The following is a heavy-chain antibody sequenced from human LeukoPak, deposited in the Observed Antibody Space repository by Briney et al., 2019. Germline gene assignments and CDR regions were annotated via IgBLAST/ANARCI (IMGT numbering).Heavy chain of an antibody. D-gene: IGHD3-10*02. CDR2: IYSRGGT. J-gene: IGHJ6*02. Sequence: PGGSLRLSCAASGFTVSSNFMSWVRQAPGKGLECVSVIYSRGGTYYADSVQGRFTISRDNSKNTLYLQMNSLRAEDTAVYYCARCSGYGMDVWGQGTTVTVSS. V-gene: IGHV3-66*03. CDR1: GFTVSSNF. CDR3: ARCSGYGMDV.